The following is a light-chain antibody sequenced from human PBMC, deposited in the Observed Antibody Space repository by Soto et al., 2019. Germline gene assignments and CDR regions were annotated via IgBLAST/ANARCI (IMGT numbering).Light chain of an antibody. CDR2: EVS. V-gene: IGLV2-23*02. CDR1: SSDVGSYNL. J-gene: IGLJ1*01. CDR3: CSYAGTITLV. Sequence: QSALTQPASVSGSPGQSITISCTGTSSDVGSYNLVSWYQQHPGKAPKLMIYEVSKRPSGVSNRFSGSKSGNTASLTISGLQAEDEADYYCCSYAGTITLVFATGTKLTVL.